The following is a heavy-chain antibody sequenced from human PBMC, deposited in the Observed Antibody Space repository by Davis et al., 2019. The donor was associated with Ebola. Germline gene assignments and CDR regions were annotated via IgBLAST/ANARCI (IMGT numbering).Heavy chain of an antibody. CDR2: INYSGST. D-gene: IGHD6-13*01. CDR3: ARASQYSGRWHSDY. Sequence: PSETLSLTCTVSGASISSSSYYWGWIRQPPGKGLEWIGSINYSGSTYYNPSLKSRVTISVDTSKKQLSLKLSSVTAADTAVYYCARASQYSGRWHSDYWGQGTLVTVSS. V-gene: IGHV4-39*07. J-gene: IGHJ4*02. CDR1: GASISSSSYY.